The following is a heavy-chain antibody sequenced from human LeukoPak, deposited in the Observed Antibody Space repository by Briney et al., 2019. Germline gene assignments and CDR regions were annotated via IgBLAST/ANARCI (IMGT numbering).Heavy chain of an antibody. CDR3: ARGIFYGDYLLTYYYYGMDV. D-gene: IGHD4-17*01. CDR1: GGSISSSNW. Sequence: SSETLSLTCAVSGGSISSSNWWSWVRRPPGKGLGWIGEIYHSGSTNYNPSLKSRVTISVDKSKNQFSLKLSSVTAADTAVYYCARGIFYGDYLLTYYYYGMDVWGQGTTVTVSS. J-gene: IGHJ6*02. V-gene: IGHV4-4*02. CDR2: IYHSGST.